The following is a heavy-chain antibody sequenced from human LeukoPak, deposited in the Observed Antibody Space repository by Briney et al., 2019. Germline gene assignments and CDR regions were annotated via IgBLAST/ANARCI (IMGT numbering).Heavy chain of an antibody. CDR2: IYYSGST. J-gene: IGHJ6*03. V-gene: IGHV4-39*07. Sequence: PSETLSLTCTVSGGSISSSSYYWGWIRQPPGKGLEWIGSIYYSGSTYYNPSLKSRVTISVDTSKNQFSLKLSSVTAADTAVYYCAREFLLITMVREDYMDVWGKGTTVTISS. CDR1: GGSISSSSYY. D-gene: IGHD3-10*01. CDR3: AREFLLITMVREDYMDV.